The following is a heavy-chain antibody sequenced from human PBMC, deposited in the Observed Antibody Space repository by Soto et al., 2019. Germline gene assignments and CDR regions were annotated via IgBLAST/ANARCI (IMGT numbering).Heavy chain of an antibody. CDR2: INHSGST. CDR3: ARGLYYYYYGMDV. Sequence: SETLSLTCAVYGGSFSGYYWSWIRQPPGKGLEWIGEINHSGSTNYNPSLKSRVTISVDTSKNQFSLKLSSVTAADTAVYYCARGLYYYYYGMDVWGQGTTVTVSS. V-gene: IGHV4-34*01. J-gene: IGHJ6*02. CDR1: GGSFSGYY. D-gene: IGHD2-15*01.